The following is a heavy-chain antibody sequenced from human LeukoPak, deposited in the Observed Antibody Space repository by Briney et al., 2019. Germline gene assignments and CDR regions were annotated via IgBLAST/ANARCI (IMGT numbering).Heavy chain of an antibody. D-gene: IGHD4/OR15-4a*01. CDR2: IKADGSEK. CDR1: GISFTNFY. V-gene: IGHV3-7*01. CDR3: ARRWANHDF. Sequence: GGSLRLSCAAPGISFTNFYMTWVRQAPGKGLEWVANIKADGSEKSYVDSVKGRFTISRDNAKNAVYLQMNGLRAEDTALYYCARRWANHDFWGQGALVTVSS. J-gene: IGHJ4*02.